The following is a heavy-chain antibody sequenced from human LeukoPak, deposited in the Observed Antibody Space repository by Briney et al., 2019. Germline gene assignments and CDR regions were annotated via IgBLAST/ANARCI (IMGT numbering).Heavy chain of an antibody. V-gene: IGHV4-39*01. D-gene: IGHD3-10*01. J-gene: IGHJ4*02. CDR1: GGSTSSSSYY. CDR3: ARLWTRRGSGRNSCLDY. CDR2: IYYSGST. Sequence: PSETLSLTCTVSGGSTSSSSYYWGWIRQPPGKGLEWIGSIYYSGSTYYNPSLKSRVTISVDTSKNQFSLKLSSVTAADTAVYYCARLWTRRGSGRNSCLDYWGQGTLVTVSS.